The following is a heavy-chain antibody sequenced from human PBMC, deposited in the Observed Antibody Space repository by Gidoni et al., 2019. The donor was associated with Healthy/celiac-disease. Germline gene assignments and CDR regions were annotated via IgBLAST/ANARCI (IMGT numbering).Heavy chain of an antibody. CDR1: GGSISSSSYY. CDR2: IYYSGST. Sequence: QLQLQESGPGLVKPSETLSLTCTVSGGSISSSSYYWGWIRQPPGKGLEWIGSIYYSGSTYYNPSLKSRVTISVDTSKNQFSLKLSSVTAADTAVYYCARHHTVDTAMSWWFDPWGQGTLVTVSS. J-gene: IGHJ5*02. CDR3: ARHHTVDTAMSWWFDP. V-gene: IGHV4-39*01. D-gene: IGHD5-18*01.